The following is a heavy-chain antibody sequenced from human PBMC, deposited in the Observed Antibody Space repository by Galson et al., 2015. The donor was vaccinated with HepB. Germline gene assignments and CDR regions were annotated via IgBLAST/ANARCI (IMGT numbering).Heavy chain of an antibody. CDR3: ARDQYYDSSGYQDGFDY. J-gene: IGHJ4*02. D-gene: IGHD3-22*01. Sequence: ETLSLTCTVSGGSISSYYWSWIRQPAGKGLEWIGRIYTSGSTNYNPSLKSRVTMSVDTSKNQFSLKLSSVTAADTAVYYCARDQYYDSSGYQDGFDYWGQGTLVTVSS. CDR1: GGSISSYY. CDR2: IYTSGST. V-gene: IGHV4-4*07.